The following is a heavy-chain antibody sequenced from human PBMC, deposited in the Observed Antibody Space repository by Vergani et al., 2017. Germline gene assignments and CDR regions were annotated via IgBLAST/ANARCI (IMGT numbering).Heavy chain of an antibody. V-gene: IGHV4-59*11. J-gene: IGHJ5*02. CDR3: ASDTHSGQRADR. CDR2: IHYSENT. Sequence: QVQLQESGPGLVKSSETLSLTCSVSFDSISNLYFNWIRQPPGKGLEWIGSIHYSENTNYNPSLKTRVTISVNTSKNQLSLTLTSVTAADTAVYYCASDTHSGQRADRWGQGILVTVTS. CDR1: FDSISNLY. D-gene: IGHD6-19*01.